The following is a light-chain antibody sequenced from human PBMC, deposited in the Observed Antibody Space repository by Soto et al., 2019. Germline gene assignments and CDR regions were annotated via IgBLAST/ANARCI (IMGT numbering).Light chain of an antibody. V-gene: IGLV2-14*01. Sequence: QSALTQPASVSGSPGQSITISCTGTSSDVGGYNYVSWYQQHPGKAPKLMIYEVSNRPSGVSNRFSGSKSGNTASLTISGLQAEDEYDYSCSQYKSSSTPNVFGTRNQVPVL. CDR1: SSDVGGYNY. CDR3: SQYKSSSTPNV. CDR2: EVS. J-gene: IGLJ1*01.